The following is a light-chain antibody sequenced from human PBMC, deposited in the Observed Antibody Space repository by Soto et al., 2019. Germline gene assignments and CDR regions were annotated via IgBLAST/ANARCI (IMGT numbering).Light chain of an antibody. Sequence: NFMLTQPHSVSESPGKTVTISCTGSSGSIASNYVQWYQQRPGSAPTTVICENNQRPSGVPDRFSGSIDSSSNSASLTISGLKTGDEADYYCQSYNNTNQVFGGGTQLTVL. CDR1: SGSIASNY. V-gene: IGLV6-57*02. J-gene: IGLJ3*02. CDR2: ENN. CDR3: QSYNNTNQV.